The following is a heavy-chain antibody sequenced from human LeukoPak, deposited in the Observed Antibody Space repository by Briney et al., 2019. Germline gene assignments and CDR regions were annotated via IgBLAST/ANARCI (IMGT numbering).Heavy chain of an antibody. CDR1: GGSISGYY. CDR3: ARSYYYDSSGYSFGFDP. J-gene: IGHJ5*02. D-gene: IGHD3-22*01. CDR2: MYYNGNT. Sequence: SETLSLTCTVSGGSISGYYWTWIRQPPGKGLEWIGYMYYNGNTNYNPSLKSRVTISVDTSKNQFPLKLSSVTAADTAVYYCARSYYYDSSGYSFGFDPWGQGTLVTVSS. V-gene: IGHV4-59*01.